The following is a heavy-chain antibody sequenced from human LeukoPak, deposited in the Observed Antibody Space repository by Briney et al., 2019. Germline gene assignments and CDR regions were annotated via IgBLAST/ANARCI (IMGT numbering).Heavy chain of an antibody. CDR3: AGSGWYTDAFDI. J-gene: IGHJ3*02. Sequence: SETLSLTCTVSGGSISSGSYYWSWIRQPAGKGLEWIGRIYTSGSTNYNPSLKSRVTISVDTSKNQFSLKLSSVTAADTAVYYCAGSGWYTDAFDIWGQGTMVTVSS. CDR1: GGSISSGSYY. CDR2: IYTSGST. D-gene: IGHD6-19*01. V-gene: IGHV4-61*02.